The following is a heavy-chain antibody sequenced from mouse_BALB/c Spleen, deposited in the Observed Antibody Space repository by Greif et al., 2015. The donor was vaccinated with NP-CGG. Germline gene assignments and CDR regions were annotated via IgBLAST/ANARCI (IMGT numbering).Heavy chain of an antibody. CDR3: ASGSSLDY. CDR2: ISDGGSYT. V-gene: IGHV5-4*02. J-gene: IGHJ2*01. CDR1: GFTFSDYY. D-gene: IGHD1-1*01. Sequence: EVQGVESGGGLVKPGGSLKLSCAASGFTFSDYYMYWVRQTPEKRLEWVATISDGGSYTYYPDSVKGRFTISRDNAKNNLYLQMSSLKSEDTAMYYCASGSSLDYWGQGTTLTVSS.